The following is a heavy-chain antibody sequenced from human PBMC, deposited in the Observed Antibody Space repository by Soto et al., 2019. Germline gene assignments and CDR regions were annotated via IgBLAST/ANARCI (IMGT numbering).Heavy chain of an antibody. CDR1: GFTFSSYA. D-gene: IGHD2-15*01. J-gene: IGHJ4*02. Sequence: GGSLRLSCAASGFTFSSYAMSWVRQAPGKGLEWVSAISGSGGSTYYADSVKGRFTISRDNSKNTLYLQMNSLRAEDTAVYYCANPKIGYCSGGSCYGLDYWGQGTLVTVSS. V-gene: IGHV3-23*01. CDR2: ISGSGGST. CDR3: ANPKIGYCSGGSCYGLDY.